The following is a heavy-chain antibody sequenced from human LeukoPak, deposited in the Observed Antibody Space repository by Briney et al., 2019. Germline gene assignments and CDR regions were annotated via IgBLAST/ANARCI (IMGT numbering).Heavy chain of an antibody. CDR1: GYTFTGFY. D-gene: IGHD3-22*01. V-gene: IGHV1-2*02. Sequence: ASVKVSCKASGYTFTGFYIHWMRQAPGQGLEWMGWIDPHSGDTNYAQKFQGRLTMTRDTSISTAYMELSRLRSADTAIYYCARGGYYYDSSGYNYGLDYWGQGTLVTVSS. CDR3: ARGGYYYDSSGYNYGLDY. CDR2: IDPHSGDT. J-gene: IGHJ4*02.